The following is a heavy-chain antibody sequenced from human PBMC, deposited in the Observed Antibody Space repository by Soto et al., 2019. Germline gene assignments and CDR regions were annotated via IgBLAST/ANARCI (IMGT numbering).Heavy chain of an antibody. J-gene: IGHJ4*02. V-gene: IGHV1-69*01. D-gene: IGHD1-26*01. CDR3: ARGRCSGNYAPVSY. CDR1: GGTFSSYA. CDR2: VIPMFGSS. Sequence: QVQLVQSGAEAKKPGSSVKVSCKASGGTFSSYAISWVRQAPGQGLEWMGGVIPMFGSSNYAQKFQGRVTITADESTSTAYIELNSMRFEDTALYDCARGRCSGNYAPVSYWCQGTLVTVSS.